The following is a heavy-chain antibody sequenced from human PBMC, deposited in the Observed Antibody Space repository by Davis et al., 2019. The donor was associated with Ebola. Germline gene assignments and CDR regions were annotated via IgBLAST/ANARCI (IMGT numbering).Heavy chain of an antibody. D-gene: IGHD2-15*01. J-gene: IGHJ6*02. V-gene: IGHV1-46*01. CDR2: INPSGGST. CDR1: GYTFTSYY. CDR3: ATPSEMVAAPYYYYYGMDV. Sequence: AASVKVSCKASGYTFTSYYMHWVRQAPGQGLEWMGIINPSGGSTSYAQKFQGRVTMTRDTSTSTVYMELSSLRSEDTAVYYCATPSEMVAAPYYYYYGMDVWGQGTTVTVSS.